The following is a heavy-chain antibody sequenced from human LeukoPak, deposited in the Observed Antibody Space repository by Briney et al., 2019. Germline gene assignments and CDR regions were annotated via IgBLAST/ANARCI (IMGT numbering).Heavy chain of an antibody. CDR1: GFTFNNYA. Sequence: GGSLRLSCVASGFTFNNYAMTWVRQAPGKGLEWVSAISGSGYSTYYADSVKGRFTISRDNSKNTLYLQMNSLRAEDSALYFCAQWSRYFDFWGQGTLVTVSS. V-gene: IGHV3-23*01. CDR3: AQWSRYFDF. J-gene: IGHJ4*02. CDR2: ISGSGYST. D-gene: IGHD1-26*01.